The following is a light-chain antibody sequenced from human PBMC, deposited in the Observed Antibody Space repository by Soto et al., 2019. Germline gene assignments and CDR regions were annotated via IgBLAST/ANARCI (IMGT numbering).Light chain of an antibody. J-gene: IGKJ1*01. CDR3: QQYDSYST. V-gene: IGKV1-5*03. CDR1: QYISTW. Sequence: DIQMTQSPSTLSASVGDRVTITCRASQYISTWLAWYQQKPGKAPKLLIYKASTLESGVTSRFSGSGYGTEFTLTVSSLQPDDFATYYCQQYDSYSTFGQGTKVESK. CDR2: KAS.